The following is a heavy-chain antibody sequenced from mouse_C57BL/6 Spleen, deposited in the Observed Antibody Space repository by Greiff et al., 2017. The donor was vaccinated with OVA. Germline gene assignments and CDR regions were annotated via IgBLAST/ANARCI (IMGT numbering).Heavy chain of an antibody. J-gene: IGHJ3*01. CDR3: ARTHYGSPPFAY. Sequence: QVQLQPPWAELVKPGASVKMSCKASGYTFTSYWITWVKQRPGQGLEWIGDIYPGSGSTNYNEKFKSKATLTVDTSSSTAYMQLSSLTSEDSAVYYCARTHYGSPPFAYWGQGTLVTVSA. D-gene: IGHD1-1*01. CDR1: GYTFTSYW. V-gene: IGHV1-55*01. CDR2: IYPGSGST.